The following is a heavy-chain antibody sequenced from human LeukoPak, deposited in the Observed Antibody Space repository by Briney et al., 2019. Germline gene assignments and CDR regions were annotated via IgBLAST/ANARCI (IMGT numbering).Heavy chain of an antibody. Sequence: GGSLRLSCAASGFTFSSYAMSWVRQAPGKGLEWVSAISGSGGSTYYADSVKGRFTISRDNSKDTLYLQMNSLRAEDTAVYYCAKASMVRGVGYYYGMDVWGKGTTVTVSS. J-gene: IGHJ6*04. CDR3: AKASMVRGVGYYYGMDV. CDR1: GFTFSSYA. CDR2: ISGSGGST. D-gene: IGHD3-10*01. V-gene: IGHV3-23*01.